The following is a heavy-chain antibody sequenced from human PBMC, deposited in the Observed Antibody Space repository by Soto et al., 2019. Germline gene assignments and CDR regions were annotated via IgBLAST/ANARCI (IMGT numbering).Heavy chain of an antibody. V-gene: IGHV3-20*04. CDR1: GFNCVDYG. CDR3: ARDGVPAAMTADALDI. J-gene: IGHJ3*02. Sequence: LSRAASGFNCVDYGMSRISQAQGKGLEWVSGINWNGGSTGYADSVKGRFTISRDNAKNSLYLQMNSLRAEDTALYYCARDGVPAAMTADALDIWGQGTMVTVSS. D-gene: IGHD2-2*01. CDR2: INWNGGST.